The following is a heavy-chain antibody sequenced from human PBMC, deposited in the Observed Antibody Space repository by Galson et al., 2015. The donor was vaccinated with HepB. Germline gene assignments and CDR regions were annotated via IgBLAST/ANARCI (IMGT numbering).Heavy chain of an antibody. CDR1: GFTFSSYA. V-gene: IGHV3-64D*06. CDR2: ISSNGGST. Sequence: SLRLSCAASGFTFSSYAMHWVRQAPGKGLEYVSAISSNGGSTYYADSVKGRFTISRDNSKNTLYLQMSSLRAEDTAAYYCVKDRDYDFWSGYQIDYWGQGTLVTVSS. CDR3: VKDRDYDFWSGYQIDY. J-gene: IGHJ4*02. D-gene: IGHD3-3*01.